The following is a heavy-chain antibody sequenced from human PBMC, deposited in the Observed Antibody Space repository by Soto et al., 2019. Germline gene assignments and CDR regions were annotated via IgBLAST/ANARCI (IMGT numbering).Heavy chain of an antibody. CDR1: GFTFSSYA. CDR2: ISYDGSNK. V-gene: IGHV3-30-3*01. Sequence: PGGSLRLSCAASGFTFSSYAMHWVRQAPGKGLEWVAVISYDGSNKYYADSVKGRFTISRDNSKNTLYLQMNSLRAEDTAFFYCARDPATPNYSYYGMDVWGQGTRVTVSS. CDR3: ARDPATPNYSYYGMDV. J-gene: IGHJ6*02.